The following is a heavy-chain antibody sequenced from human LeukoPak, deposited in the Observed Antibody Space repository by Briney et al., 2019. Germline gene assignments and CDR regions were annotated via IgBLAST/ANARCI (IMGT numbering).Heavy chain of an antibody. V-gene: IGHV3-21*01. Sequence: GSLRLSCAASGFTFSSYSMNWVRQAPGKGLEWVSSISSSSSYIYYADSVKGRFTISRDNAKNSLYLRMNSLRAEDTAVYYCARDQRVGQTVTTPMAWFDPWGQGTLVTVSS. CDR3: ARDQRVGQTVTTPMAWFDP. J-gene: IGHJ5*02. D-gene: IGHD4-17*01. CDR1: GFTFSSYS. CDR2: ISSSSSYI.